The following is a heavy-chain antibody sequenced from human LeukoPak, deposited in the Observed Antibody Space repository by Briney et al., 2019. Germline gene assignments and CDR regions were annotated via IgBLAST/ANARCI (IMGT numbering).Heavy chain of an antibody. D-gene: IGHD6-19*01. CDR2: IIHIFGTA. V-gene: IGHV1-69*13. CDR1: GGTFSSYA. CDR3: AVAVAGTEDYFDY. J-gene: IGHJ4*02. Sequence: SVKVSCKASGGTFSSYAISWVRQAPGKGLEWMGGIIHIFGTANYAQKFQGRVTITADESTSTAYMELSSLRSEDTAVYYCAVAVAGTEDYFDYWGQGTLVTVSS.